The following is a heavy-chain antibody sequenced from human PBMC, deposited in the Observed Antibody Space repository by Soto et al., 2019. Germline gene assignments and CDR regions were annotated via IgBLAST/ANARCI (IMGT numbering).Heavy chain of an antibody. CDR1: GGSISSGGYY. CDR2: IYYSGST. V-gene: IGHV4-31*03. CDR3: AREPSYGDLYYFDY. J-gene: IGHJ4*02. D-gene: IGHD4-17*01. Sequence: QVQLQESGPGLVKPSQTLSLTCTVSGGSISSGGYYWSWIRQHPGKGLEWIGYIYYSGSTNYNPSLKSRVTLSVDTSKNQFSLKLSSVTAADTAVYYCAREPSYGDLYYFDYWGQGTLVTVSS.